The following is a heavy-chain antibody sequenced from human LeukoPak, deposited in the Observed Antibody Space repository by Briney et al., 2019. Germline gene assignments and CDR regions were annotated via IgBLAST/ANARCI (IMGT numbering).Heavy chain of an antibody. V-gene: IGHV4-34*01. CDR2: INHSGST. Sequence: PSETLSLTCAVYGGSFSGYYWSWIRQPPGKGLEWIGEINHSGSTNYNPSLKSRVTISVDTSKNQLSLKLSSVTAADTAVYYCARLQGQWLVRGSDYWGQGTLVTVSS. D-gene: IGHD6-19*01. CDR1: GGSFSGYY. J-gene: IGHJ4*02. CDR3: ARLQGQWLVRGSDY.